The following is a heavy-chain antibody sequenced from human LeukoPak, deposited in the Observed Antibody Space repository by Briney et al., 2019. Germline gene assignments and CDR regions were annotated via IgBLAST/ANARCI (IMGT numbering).Heavy chain of an antibody. CDR2: IIPIFGTA. D-gene: IGHD3-22*01. Sequence: SVKVSCKASGGTFSNYAISWVRQAPGQGLEWMGGIIPIFGTANYAQKFRGRVTITADKSTRTAYMVLSSLISEDTAVYYCARVTGYMIEDYFDYWGQGTLVTVSS. V-gene: IGHV1-69*06. CDR3: ARVTGYMIEDYFDY. J-gene: IGHJ4*02. CDR1: GGTFSNYA.